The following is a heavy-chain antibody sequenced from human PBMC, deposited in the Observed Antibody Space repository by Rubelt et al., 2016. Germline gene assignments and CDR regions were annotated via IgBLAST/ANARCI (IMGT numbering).Heavy chain of an antibody. CDR3: ARDLPPFRRYNWNFPLDY. J-gene: IGHJ4*02. V-gene: IGHV1-18*01. D-gene: IGHD1-7*01. CDR1: GYTFTSYG. Sequence: QVQLVQSGAEVKKPGASVKVSCKVSGYTFTSYGISWVRQAPGQGLEWMGWISAYNGNTNYAQKLQGRVTMTTDTSTSTAYMELRSLRSDDTAVYYCARDLPPFRRYNWNFPLDYWGQGTLVTVSS. CDR2: ISAYNGNT.